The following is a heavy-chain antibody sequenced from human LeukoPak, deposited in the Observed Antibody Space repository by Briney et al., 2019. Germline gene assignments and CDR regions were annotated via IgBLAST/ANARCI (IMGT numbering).Heavy chain of an antibody. J-gene: IGHJ4*02. D-gene: IGHD3-3*01. Sequence: HGESLKISRKGSGYSFTSYWSCCVRQIPGKGLEWMGIIYPADSDTRYSPSFQGQVTISADKSISTAYLQWNSLKASDTAMYYCARQGSHYDFWSGYSHDFEYWGQGSLVTVSS. CDR2: IYPADSDT. V-gene: IGHV5-51*01. CDR1: GYSFTSYW. CDR3: ARQGSHYDFWSGYSHDFEY.